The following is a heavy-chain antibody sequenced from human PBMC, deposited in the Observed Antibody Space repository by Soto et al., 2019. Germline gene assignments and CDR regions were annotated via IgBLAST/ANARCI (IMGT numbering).Heavy chain of an antibody. CDR2: LYWNDDK. D-gene: IGHD3-3*01. CDR3: THIRAIFGEVMSAGGRDV. Sequence: QITLKESGQTLVKPTETLTLTCTFSGFALSTSGVGVAWIREPPGKALECVALLYWNDDKRYRPSLKSRLTTTTDTSKNPVVLIMTTMGPAETGTYSCTHIRAIFGEVMSAGGRDVWGPWTTGTVS. J-gene: IGHJ6*02. CDR1: GFALSTSGVG. V-gene: IGHV2-5*01.